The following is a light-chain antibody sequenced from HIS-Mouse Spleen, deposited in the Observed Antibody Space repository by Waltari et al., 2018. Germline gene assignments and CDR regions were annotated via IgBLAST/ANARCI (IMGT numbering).Light chain of an antibody. Sequence: QSALTQPASVSGSPGQSITISCTGTRSDVGGYNYVSWYQQHPGKAPKLMIYDVSNRPSGGSNRFSGSKSGNTASLTISGLQAEDEADYYCSSYTSSSTYVFGTGTKVTVL. CDR2: DVS. J-gene: IGLJ1*01. CDR3: SSYTSSSTYV. V-gene: IGLV2-14*03. CDR1: RSDVGGYNY.